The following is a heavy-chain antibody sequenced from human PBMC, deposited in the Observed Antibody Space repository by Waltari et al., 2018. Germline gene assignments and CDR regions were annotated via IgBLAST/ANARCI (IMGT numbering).Heavy chain of an antibody. J-gene: IGHJ4*02. CDR2: ISITFEI. V-gene: IGHV3-48*03. D-gene: IGHD7-27*01. Sequence: EVRLVEAGGGLLHPGGTLRLSCEASGFTFPSHHLNWIRQAPGKGLEWLSYISITFEIHYADSVKGRLTVSRDNARNSVFLEMSSLRADDTAVYYCVRDLNWGFDSWGQGTLVTVSS. CDR1: GFTFPSHH. CDR3: VRDLNWGFDS.